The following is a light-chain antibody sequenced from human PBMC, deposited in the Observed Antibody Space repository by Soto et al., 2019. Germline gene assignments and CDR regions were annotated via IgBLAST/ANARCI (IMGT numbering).Light chain of an antibody. CDR3: QQYNNWPPWT. CDR2: GAS. V-gene: IGKV3-15*01. CDR1: QSVSSN. J-gene: IGKJ1*01. Sequence: EIVMPQSPATLSVSPGERATLSCRARQSVSSNLAWYQQKPGQAPRLLIYGASTRATGIPARFSGSGSGTEFTVTISSLQSEDFAVYYCQQYNNWPPWTFGQGTKVEIK.